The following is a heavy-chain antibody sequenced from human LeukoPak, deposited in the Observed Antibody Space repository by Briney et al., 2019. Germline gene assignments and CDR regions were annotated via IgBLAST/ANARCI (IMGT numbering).Heavy chain of an antibody. CDR1: EFTFSSYS. CDR2: ISSSGSTK. CDR3: ARGQGTMVRASMDV. V-gene: IGHV3-48*01. D-gene: IGHD3-10*01. J-gene: IGHJ6*02. Sequence: GGSLRLSCAASEFTFSSYSMNWVRQPPGKGLEWVSYISSSGSTKYYADSVKGRFTISRDNAKNSLYLQMNSLRAEDTAVYYCARGQGTMVRASMDVWGQGTTVTVSS.